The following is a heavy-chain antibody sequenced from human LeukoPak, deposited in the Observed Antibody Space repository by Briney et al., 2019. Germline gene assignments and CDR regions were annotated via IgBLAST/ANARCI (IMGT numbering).Heavy chain of an antibody. Sequence: SEILSLTCAVYGGLFSGYYWSWIRQPPGKGLEWIGEINHRGSTNYNPSLKIRVTISVDTSKNQFSLKLSSVTAADTAVYYCARQPVVAATPFYYMDVWGKGTTVTVSS. J-gene: IGHJ6*03. V-gene: IGHV4-34*01. CDR3: ARQPVVAATPFYYMDV. CDR2: INHRGST. D-gene: IGHD2-15*01. CDR1: GGLFSGYY.